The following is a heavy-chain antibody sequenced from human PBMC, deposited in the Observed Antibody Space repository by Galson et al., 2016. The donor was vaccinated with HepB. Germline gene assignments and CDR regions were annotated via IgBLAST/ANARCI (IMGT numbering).Heavy chain of an antibody. V-gene: IGHV4-30-4*01. CDR1: GGSISSDVYY. CDR3: ARGPTVTTDF. D-gene: IGHD4-17*01. CDR2: IYSGGST. Sequence: PLSLTCTVSGGSISSDVYYWSWFRQPPGEGLEWIAYIYSGGSTHYNPSLRSRSFISVDTPKNQFSLNLNSVTAADTAVYYCARGPTVTTDFWGQGTLVTVSS. J-gene: IGHJ4*02.